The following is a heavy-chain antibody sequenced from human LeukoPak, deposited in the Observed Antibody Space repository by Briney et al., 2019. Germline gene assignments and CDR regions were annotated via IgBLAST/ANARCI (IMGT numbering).Heavy chain of an antibody. CDR1: GFTFSSVW. Sequence: GGSLRLSCAGSGFTFSSVWMTWLRQAPGKGLEWVANINQDGSDKNYVDSVKGRFTISRDNDKNSLCLQMNSLRVEDTAMYYCARKAYGDFDWGQGTLVTVSS. V-gene: IGHV3-7*01. CDR2: INQDGSDK. J-gene: IGHJ4*02. CDR3: ARKAYGDFD. D-gene: IGHD4-17*01.